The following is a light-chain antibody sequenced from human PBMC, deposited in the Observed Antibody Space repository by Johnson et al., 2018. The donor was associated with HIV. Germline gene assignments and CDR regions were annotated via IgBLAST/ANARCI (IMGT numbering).Light chain of an antibody. CDR1: SSNIGNNY. CDR3: GTWDSSLSAGRV. CDR2: ENN. V-gene: IGLV1-51*02. J-gene: IGLJ1*01. Sequence: QSVLTQSPSVSAAPGQKVTISCSGSSSNIGNNYVSWYQQLPGTAPKLLIYENNKRPSGIPDRFSGSKSGTSATLGITGLQTGDDADYYCGTWDSSLSAGRVFGTGTKVTVL.